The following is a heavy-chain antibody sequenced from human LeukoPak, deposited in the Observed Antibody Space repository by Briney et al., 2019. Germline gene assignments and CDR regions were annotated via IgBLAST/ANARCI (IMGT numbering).Heavy chain of an antibody. CDR1: GYTFTGYY. Sequence: ASVKVSCKASGYTFTGYYMHWVRQAPGQGLEWMGWINPNSGGTNYAQKFQGRVTMTRDTSISTAYMELSSLRSEDTAVYYCASTYDSSGYYLDYWGQGTLVTVSS. V-gene: IGHV1-2*02. D-gene: IGHD3-22*01. CDR3: ASTYDSSGYYLDY. CDR2: INPNSGGT. J-gene: IGHJ4*02.